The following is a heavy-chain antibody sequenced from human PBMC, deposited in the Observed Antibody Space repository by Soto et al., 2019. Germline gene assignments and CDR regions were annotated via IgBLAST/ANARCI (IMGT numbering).Heavy chain of an antibody. D-gene: IGHD3-3*01. J-gene: IGHJ6*02. CDR3: ARVWRGSGLGIFYYYGMDV. V-gene: IGHV4-59*01. Sequence: PGTLSFTCTVSCGSISSYYWGWVRQPPGKGLEWIGYIYYSGSTNYNPSLKSRVTISVDTSKNQFSLKLSSVTAADTAVYYCARVWRGSGLGIFYYYGMDVWGQGTTVT. CDR1: CGSISSYY. CDR2: IYYSGST.